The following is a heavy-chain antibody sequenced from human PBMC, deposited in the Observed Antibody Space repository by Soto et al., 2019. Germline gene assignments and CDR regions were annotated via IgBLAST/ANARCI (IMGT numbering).Heavy chain of an antibody. CDR1: GFSFSSYE. J-gene: IGHJ3*02. V-gene: IGHV3-48*03. CDR3: ARAASFDI. CDR2: ISSCGSPI. Sequence: EVQLVESGGCLVQPGGSLRLSSAVSGFSFSSYEMNWVRQAPGKGLEWVSYISSCGSPIYYADSAKGRFTISRDNAKNSLYLQMNSLRAEDTAVYYCARAASFDIWGQGTLVTVSS.